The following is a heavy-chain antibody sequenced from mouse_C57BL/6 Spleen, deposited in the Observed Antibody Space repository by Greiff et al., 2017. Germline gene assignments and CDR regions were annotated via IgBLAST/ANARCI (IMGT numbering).Heavy chain of an antibody. CDR1: GFSLTSYG. CDR2: IWSGGST. J-gene: IGHJ3*01. CDR3: ARNGPDWDVWFAY. V-gene: IGHV2-2*01. Sequence: VQRVESGPGLVQPSQSLSITCTVSGFSLTSYGVHWVRQSPGKGLEWLGVIWSGGSTDYNAAFISRLSISKDNSKSQVFFKMNSLQADDTAIYYCARNGPDWDVWFAYWGQGTLVTVSA. D-gene: IGHD4-1*01.